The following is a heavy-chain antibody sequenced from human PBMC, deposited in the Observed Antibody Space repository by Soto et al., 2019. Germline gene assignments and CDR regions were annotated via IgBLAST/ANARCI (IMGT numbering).Heavy chain of an antibody. D-gene: IGHD6-19*01. V-gene: IGHV3-30*18. Sequence: GGSLRLSCAASGFTFSGYGMHWVRQAPGKGLEWVAAISNDGRTKYYADSVKVRFTISRDNSNGTLDLQMNSLRVEDTAIYYCAKDRVSEHNGGWPHGXWGQGTLVTVSX. J-gene: IGHJ4*02. CDR3: AKDRVSEHNGGWPHGX. CDR1: GFTFSGYG. CDR2: ISNDGRTK.